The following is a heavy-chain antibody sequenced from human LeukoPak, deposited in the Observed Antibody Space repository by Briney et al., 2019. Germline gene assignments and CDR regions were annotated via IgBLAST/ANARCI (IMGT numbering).Heavy chain of an antibody. V-gene: IGHV3-33*01. Sequence: GGSLRLSCAASGFTFSSYGMHWVRQAPGKGPEWVAVIWYDGSNKYYADSVKGRFTISRDNSKNTLYLQMNSLRAEDTAVYYCARDIVATIDAFDIWGQGTMVTVSS. CDR2: IWYDGSNK. CDR3: ARDIVATIDAFDI. J-gene: IGHJ3*02. CDR1: GFTFSSYG. D-gene: IGHD5-12*01.